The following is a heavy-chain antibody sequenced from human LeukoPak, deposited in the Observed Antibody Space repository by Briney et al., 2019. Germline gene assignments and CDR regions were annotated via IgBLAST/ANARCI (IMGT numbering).Heavy chain of an antibody. D-gene: IGHD6-19*01. CDR1: GFTFSNYW. J-gene: IGHJ5*02. CDR3: ARAVAENWFDP. CDR2: INQDGSDK. Sequence: GGSLRLSCAASGFTFSNYWMSWVRQAPGKGLEWVANINQDGSDKYYVDSVKGRFTISRDNAKNSLYLQMNSLRAEDTAVYYCARAVAENWFDPWGQGTLVTVSS. V-gene: IGHV3-7*01.